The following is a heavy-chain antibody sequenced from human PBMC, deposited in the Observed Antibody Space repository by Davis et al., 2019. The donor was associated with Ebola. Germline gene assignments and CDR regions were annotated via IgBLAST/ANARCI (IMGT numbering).Heavy chain of an antibody. CDR3: ARDLNAPMVQGADTLGY. V-gene: IGHV1-46*01. Sequence: ASVKVSCKASGYTFTSYYMHWVRQAPGQGLEWMGIINPSGGSTSYAQKFQGRVTMTRDTSTSTVYMELSSLRSEDTAVYYCARDLNAPMVQGADTLGYWGQGTLVTVSS. CDR1: GYTFTSYY. CDR2: INPSGGST. D-gene: IGHD3-10*01. J-gene: IGHJ4*02.